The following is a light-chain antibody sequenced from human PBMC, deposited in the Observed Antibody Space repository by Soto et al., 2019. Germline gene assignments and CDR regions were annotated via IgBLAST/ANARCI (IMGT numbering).Light chain of an antibody. CDR2: AAS. CDR3: QQTYSSPPT. J-gene: IGKJ1*01. CDR1: QSTSNY. V-gene: IGKV1-39*01. Sequence: DIQMTQSPSSLSASVGDRVTITCRASQSTSNYLNWYQQKPGKAPKLLISAASRLQSGAPSRFSGSGSGADFTLIISSLQPADFATYYCQQTYSSPPTFGQGTKV.